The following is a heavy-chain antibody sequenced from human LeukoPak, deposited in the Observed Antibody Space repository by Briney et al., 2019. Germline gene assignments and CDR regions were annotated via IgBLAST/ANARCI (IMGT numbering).Heavy chain of an antibody. J-gene: IGHJ4*02. Sequence: PSETLSLTCTVSGGSISSYYWSWIRQPPGKGLEWIGYIYYSGSTNYNPSLKSRVTISVDTSKKQFSLKLSSVTAADTAVYYCARSSSSSWSHLDYWGQGTLVTVSS. V-gene: IGHV4-59*01. CDR1: GGSISSYY. CDR2: IYYSGST. D-gene: IGHD6-13*01. CDR3: ARSSSSSWSHLDY.